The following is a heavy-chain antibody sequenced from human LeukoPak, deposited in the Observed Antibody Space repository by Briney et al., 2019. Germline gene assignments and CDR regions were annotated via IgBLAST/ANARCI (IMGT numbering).Heavy chain of an antibody. CDR3: ARSIVVVPAAIHNWFDP. CDR2: MNPNSANT. CDR1: GYTFTSYD. V-gene: IGHV1-8*01. Sequence: ASVKVSCKASGYTFTSYDINWVRQATGQGLEWMGWMNPNSANTGYAQKFQGRVTMTRNTSISTAYMELSSLRSEDTAVYYCARSIVVVPAAIHNWFDPWGQGTLVTVSS. D-gene: IGHD2-2*01. J-gene: IGHJ5*02.